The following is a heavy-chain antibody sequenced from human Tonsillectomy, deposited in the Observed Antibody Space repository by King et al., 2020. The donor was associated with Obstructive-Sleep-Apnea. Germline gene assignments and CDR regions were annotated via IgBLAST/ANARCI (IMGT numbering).Heavy chain of an antibody. V-gene: IGHV3-30*04. J-gene: IGHJ6*02. Sequence: VQLVESGGGVVQPGRSLRLSCAASGFTFSNYAMHWVRQAPGKGLEWLATISYDGNNKYYADSVKGRCTISRDNSKNTLYLQMNSLRAEDTAVFYFGRDKGMLTGYFSVGMDVWGQGTTVTVSS. CDR1: GFTFSNYA. CDR3: GRDKGMLTGYFSVGMDV. D-gene: IGHD3-9*01. CDR2: ISYDGNNK.